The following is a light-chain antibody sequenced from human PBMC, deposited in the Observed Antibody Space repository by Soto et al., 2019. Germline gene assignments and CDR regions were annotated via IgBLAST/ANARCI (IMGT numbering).Light chain of an antibody. CDR3: QQSYTTPYT. CDR2: AAS. V-gene: IGKV1-39*01. Sequence: DIQLTQSPSSLSASVGDRVTITCRASRRITSYLNWYQQRLGKAPKLLIYAASNLQSGLPSRFSGSGFGTTFTLTISSVQPDDFATYFCQQSYTTPYTFGLGTKV. CDR1: RRITSY. J-gene: IGKJ2*01.